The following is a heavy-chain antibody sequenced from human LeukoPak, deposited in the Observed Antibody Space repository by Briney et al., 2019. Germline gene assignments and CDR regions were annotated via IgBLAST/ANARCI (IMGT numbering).Heavy chain of an antibody. V-gene: IGHV4-4*07. J-gene: IGHJ6*03. CDR2: IYSGVTT. D-gene: IGHD3-9*01. Sequence: ASETLSPTCTVSGGSISSYYWNWIRQPAGKGLEWIGRIYSGVTTIYNPSLKSRVTMTVDTSKSQFSLKLSSVTAADTAVYYCAREGYDVLSSYPYYYYYMDVWGKGTTVTVSS. CDR1: GGSISSYY. CDR3: AREGYDVLSSYPYYYYYMDV.